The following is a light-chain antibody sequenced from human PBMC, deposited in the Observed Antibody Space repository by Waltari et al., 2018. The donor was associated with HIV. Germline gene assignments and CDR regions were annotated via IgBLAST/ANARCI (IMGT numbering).Light chain of an antibody. CDR3: QSYDSSNQGV. CDR2: EDN. J-gene: IGLJ3*02. V-gene: IGLV6-57*01. CDR1: RGSTAINH. Sequence: NFMLTQPPSVSESPGTTVTIPCTRTRGSTAINHVHWYQQRPRSPPPTMIYEDNQSPSGVPARFSGSIDSSSNAASLTISGLKTEDEADYYCQSYDSSNQGVFGGGTKLTVL.